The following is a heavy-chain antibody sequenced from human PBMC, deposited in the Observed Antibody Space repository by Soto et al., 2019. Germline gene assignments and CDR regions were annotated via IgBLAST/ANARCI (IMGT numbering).Heavy chain of an antibody. CDR3: ARQAVGNYYYYGVDV. CDR2: IYSSGST. V-gene: IGHV4-59*08. Sequence: QVQLQESGPGLVKPSETLSLTCTVSGGSISGYSWNWIRQPPGKGLEWIGHIYSSGSTNHNPSLKSRVTISVAPSKNQISLKLSSVTATDTAVYFCARQAVGNYYYYGVDVWGQGTTVTVSS. D-gene: IGHD2-15*01. CDR1: GGSISGYS. J-gene: IGHJ6*02.